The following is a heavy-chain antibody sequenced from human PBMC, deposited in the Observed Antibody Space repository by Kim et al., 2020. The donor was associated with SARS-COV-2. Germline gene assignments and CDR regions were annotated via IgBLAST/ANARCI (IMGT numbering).Heavy chain of an antibody. J-gene: IGHJ3*02. CDR3: ARDLVLRYFDWYPTNDAFDI. V-gene: IGHV3-21*01. D-gene: IGHD3-9*01. CDR1: GFTFSSYS. CDR2: ISSSSSYI. Sequence: GGSLRLSCAASGFTFSSYSMNWVRQAPGKGLEWVSSISSSSSYIYYADSVKGRFTISRDNAKNSLYLQMNSLRAEDTAVYYCARDLVLRYFDWYPTNDAFDIWGQGTMVTVSS.